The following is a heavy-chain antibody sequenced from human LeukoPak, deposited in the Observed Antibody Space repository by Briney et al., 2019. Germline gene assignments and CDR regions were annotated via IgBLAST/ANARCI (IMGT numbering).Heavy chain of an antibody. J-gene: IGHJ4*02. D-gene: IGHD6-13*01. CDR1: GFTFSDYY. Sequence: GGSLRLSCAASGFTFSDYYMSWIRQAPGKGLEWVSYISSGSSYTNYADSVKGRFTISRDNAKNSLYLQMNRLTAEDTAVYYCARDSPGGSSSRTDYWGQGTLVTVSS. V-gene: IGHV3-11*06. CDR3: ARDSPGGSSSRTDY. CDR2: ISSGSSYT.